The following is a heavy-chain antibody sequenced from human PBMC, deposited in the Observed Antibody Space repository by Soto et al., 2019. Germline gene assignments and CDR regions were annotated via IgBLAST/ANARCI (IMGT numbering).Heavy chain of an antibody. V-gene: IGHV4-30-2*01. D-gene: IGHD3-10*01. CDR2: IYHSGST. J-gene: IGHJ5*02. Sequence: SETLSLTCAVSVGSISSGGYSWSWIRQPPGKGLEWIGYIYHSGSTYYNPSLKSRVTISVDRSKNQFSLKLSSVTAADTAVYYCAREAGKGWFDPWGQGTLVTVSS. CDR3: AREAGKGWFDP. CDR1: VGSISSGGYS.